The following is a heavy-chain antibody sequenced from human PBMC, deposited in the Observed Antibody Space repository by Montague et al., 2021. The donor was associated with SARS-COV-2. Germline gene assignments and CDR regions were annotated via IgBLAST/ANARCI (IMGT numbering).Heavy chain of an antibody. CDR1: GFSLSTSGVG. V-gene: IGHV2-5*01. CDR3: ALTRVSYDILTGYYHRDAFDI. J-gene: IGHJ3*02. D-gene: IGHD3-9*01. Sequence: PALVKPTQTLTLTCTFSGFSLSTSGVGVGWIRQPPGKALEWLALIYWNDDKRYSPSLKSRLTITEDTSKNQVVLTMTNMDPVDTATYYCALTRVSYDILTGYYHRDAFDIWGQGTMVTVSS. CDR2: IYWNDDK.